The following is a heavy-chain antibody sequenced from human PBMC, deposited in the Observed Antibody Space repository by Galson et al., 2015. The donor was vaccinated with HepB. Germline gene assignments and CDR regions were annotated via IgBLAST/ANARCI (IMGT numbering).Heavy chain of an antibody. Sequence: SVKVSCKASGFTFTSSAVQWVRQARGQRLEWIGWIVVGSGNTNYAQKFQERVTITRDMSTSTAYMELSSLRSEDTAVYYCATDHSSYREPRGPFYYYYYGMDVWGQGTTVTVSS. D-gene: IGHD1-26*01. CDR1: GFTFTSSA. CDR3: ATDHSSYREPRGPFYYYYYGMDV. V-gene: IGHV1-58*01. CDR2: IVVGSGNT. J-gene: IGHJ6*02.